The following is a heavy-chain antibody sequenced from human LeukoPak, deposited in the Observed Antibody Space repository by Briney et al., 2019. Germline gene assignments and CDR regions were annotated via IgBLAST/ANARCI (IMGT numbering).Heavy chain of an antibody. D-gene: IGHD2-2*01. V-gene: IGHV3-30*03. CDR3: ARDHSAMPSY. J-gene: IGHJ4*02. CDR1: GFTFSSYN. Sequence: GGSLRLSCAASGFTFSSYNFHWLRQAPGKGLEWLTVIPYDGSYTSYGASVKGRFTVSRDNSQNTLYLQMNGLRAEDTALYYCARDHSAMPSYWGQGTLVTVSS. CDR2: IPYDGSYT.